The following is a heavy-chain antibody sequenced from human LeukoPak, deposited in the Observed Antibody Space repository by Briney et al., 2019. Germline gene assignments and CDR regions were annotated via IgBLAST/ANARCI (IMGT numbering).Heavy chain of an antibody. CDR1: GGTFSSYA. J-gene: IGHJ4*02. CDR3: ARGAPPDYDSSGYYPLFWYFDY. Sequence: SVKVSCKASGGTFSSYAISWVRQAPGQGLEWMGGIIPIFGTANYAQKFQGRVTITADESTSTAYMELSSLRSEDTAVYYCARGAPPDYDSSGYYPLFWYFDYWGQGTLVTVSS. D-gene: IGHD3-22*01. V-gene: IGHV1-69*13. CDR2: IIPIFGTA.